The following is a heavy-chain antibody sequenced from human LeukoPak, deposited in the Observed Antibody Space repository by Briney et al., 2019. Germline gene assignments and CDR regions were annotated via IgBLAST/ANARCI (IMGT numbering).Heavy chain of an antibody. Sequence: GGSLRLSCAASGFTFSNYEMNWVRQAPGKGLEWVSNIRSSGSSIYYGDSVKGRFTISRDNAKNTLFLQMDRLRAEDTAVYYCAREGENSSSFLGFYMDVWGKGTTVTVSS. D-gene: IGHD6-6*01. V-gene: IGHV3-48*03. J-gene: IGHJ6*03. CDR2: IRSSGSSI. CDR1: GFTFSNYE. CDR3: AREGENSSSFLGFYMDV.